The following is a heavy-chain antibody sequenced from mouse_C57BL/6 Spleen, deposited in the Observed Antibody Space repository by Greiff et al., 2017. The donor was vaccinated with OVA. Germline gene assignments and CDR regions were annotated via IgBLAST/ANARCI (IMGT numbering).Heavy chain of an antibody. Sequence: EVKLMESGGGLVKPGGSLKLSCAASGFTFSDYGMHWVRQAPEKGLEWVAYISSGSSTIYYADTVKGRFTISRDNAKNTLFLQMTSLRSEDTAMYYCASSLLDYWGQGTTLTVSS. CDR3: ASSLLDY. CDR2: ISSGSSTI. V-gene: IGHV5-17*01. CDR1: GFTFSDYG. J-gene: IGHJ2*01. D-gene: IGHD1-1*01.